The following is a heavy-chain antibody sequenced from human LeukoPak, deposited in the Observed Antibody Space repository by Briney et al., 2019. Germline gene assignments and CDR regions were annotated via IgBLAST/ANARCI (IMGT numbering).Heavy chain of an antibody. V-gene: IGHV4-34*01. Sequence: SETLSLTCAVYGGSFSGYYWSWIRQPPGKGLEWIGEINHSGSTNYNPSLNNPSLKSRVTISVDTSKNQFSLKLTSVTAADTAVYYCARERPVTTWRYTPPGAFDIWGQGTMVTVSS. CDR3: ARERPVTTWRYTPPGAFDI. CDR2: INHSGST. CDR1: GGSFSGYY. J-gene: IGHJ3*02. D-gene: IGHD4-17*01.